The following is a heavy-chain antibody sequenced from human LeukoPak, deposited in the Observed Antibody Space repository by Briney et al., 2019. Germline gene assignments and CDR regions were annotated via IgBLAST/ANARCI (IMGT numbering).Heavy chain of an antibody. D-gene: IGHD3-10*01. V-gene: IGHV4-39*07. CDR2: IYYSGST. CDR1: GGSISSSSYY. Sequence: SETLSLTCTVSGGSISSSSYYWGWIRQPPGKGLEWIGSIYYSGSTYYNPSLKSRVTISVDTSKNQFSLKLSSVTAADTAVYYCARENPSRGDFDYWGQGTLVTVSS. J-gene: IGHJ4*02. CDR3: ARENPSRGDFDY.